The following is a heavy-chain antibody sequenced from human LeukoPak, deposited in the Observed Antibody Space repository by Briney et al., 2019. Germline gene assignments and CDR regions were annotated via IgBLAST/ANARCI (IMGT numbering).Heavy chain of an antibody. V-gene: IGHV3-9*01. J-gene: IGHJ4*02. CDR2: ISWNSGSI. D-gene: IGHD6-25*01. CDR1: GFTFDDYA. Sequence: PGRSLRLSCAASGFTFDDYAMHWVRQAPGKGLEWVSGISWNSGSIGYADSVKGRFTISRDNAKNSLYLQMNSLRVEDTALYYCAKDIGSVKNYWGQGTLVTVSS. CDR3: AKDIGSVKNY.